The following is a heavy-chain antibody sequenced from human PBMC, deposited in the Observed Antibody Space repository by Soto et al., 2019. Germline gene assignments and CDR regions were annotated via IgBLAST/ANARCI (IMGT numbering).Heavy chain of an antibody. D-gene: IGHD6-19*01. CDR2: IIPIFGTA. V-gene: IGHV1-69*13. CDR1: GGTFSSYA. Sequence: SVKVSCKASGGTFSSYAISWVRQAPGQGLEWMGGIIPIFGTANYAQKFQGRVTITADESTSTAYMELSSLRSEDTAVYYCAREAEYSSGWEGYFQHWGQRTLVTVSS. J-gene: IGHJ1*01. CDR3: AREAEYSSGWEGYFQH.